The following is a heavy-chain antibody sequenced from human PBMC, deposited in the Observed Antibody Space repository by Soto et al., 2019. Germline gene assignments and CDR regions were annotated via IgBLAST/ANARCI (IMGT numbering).Heavy chain of an antibody. CDR2: ISSSGSTI. Sequence: GSLRLSCAASGFTFSDYYMSWIRQAPGKGLEWVSYISSSGSTIYYADSVKGRFTISRDNAKNSLYLQMNSLRAEDTAVYYCATRVVPPTKDYWGQGTLVTVSS. CDR1: GFTFSDYY. J-gene: IGHJ4*02. D-gene: IGHD2-2*01. CDR3: ATRVVPPTKDY. V-gene: IGHV3-11*01.